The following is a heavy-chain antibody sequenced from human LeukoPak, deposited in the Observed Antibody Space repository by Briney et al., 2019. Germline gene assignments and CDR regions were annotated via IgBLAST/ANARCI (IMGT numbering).Heavy chain of an antibody. D-gene: IGHD6-19*01. Sequence: GGSLRLSCAASGFTFSNAWMSWVRQAPGKGLEWVAFTRYDGSNKYYADSVKGRFTISRDNSKNTLYLQMNSLRAEDTAVYYCAKVAGSGWFAHFDFWGRGTLVTVSS. CDR2: TRYDGSNK. V-gene: IGHV3-30*02. CDR1: GFTFSNAW. CDR3: AKVAGSGWFAHFDF. J-gene: IGHJ4*02.